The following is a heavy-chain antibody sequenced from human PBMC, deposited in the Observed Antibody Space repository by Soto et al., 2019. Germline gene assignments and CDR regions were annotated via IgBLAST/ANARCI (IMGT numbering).Heavy chain of an antibody. Sequence: PGGSLRLSCAASGFTFNIYGMHCVRPAPDKGLEWVALISYDGSNQYYAGPVKGRFTISRDNSKNTLFLQMNSLRADDTAVYYCAKDQASGQGSFESWGQGTLVNVSS. V-gene: IGHV3-30*18. J-gene: IGHJ4*02. CDR3: AKDQASGQGSFES. CDR1: GFTFNIYG. CDR2: ISYDGSNQ.